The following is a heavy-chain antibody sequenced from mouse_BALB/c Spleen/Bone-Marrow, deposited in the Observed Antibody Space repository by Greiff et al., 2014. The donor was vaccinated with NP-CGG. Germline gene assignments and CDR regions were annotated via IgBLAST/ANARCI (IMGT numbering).Heavy chain of an antibody. CDR3: ARRDYYGSSFYWDFDV. J-gene: IGHJ1*01. CDR1: GYTFTSYV. D-gene: IGHD1-1*01. CDR2: INPYNDGT. Sequence: EVQLQQSGPELVKPGASVKMSCKASGYTFTSYVMHWVKQKPGQGLEWIGYINPYNDGTKYNEKFKGKATLTSDKSSSTAYMELSSLTSEDSAVYYCARRDYYGSSFYWDFDVWGAGTTVTVSS. V-gene: IGHV1-14*01.